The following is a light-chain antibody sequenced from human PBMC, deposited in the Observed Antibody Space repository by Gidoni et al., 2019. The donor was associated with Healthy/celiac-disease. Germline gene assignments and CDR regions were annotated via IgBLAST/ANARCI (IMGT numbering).Light chain of an antibody. CDR2: DVS. CDR3: SSYTSSSTYV. V-gene: IGLV2-14*01. Sequence: QSALTQPAPVSGSPGQPITISCTGTSSDVGGYNYVSWYQQHPGKAPNLMIYDVSNRPSGVSNRFSGSKSGNTASLTISGLQAEDEADYYCSSYTSSSTYVFGTGTKVTVL. CDR1: SSDVGGYNY. J-gene: IGLJ1*01.